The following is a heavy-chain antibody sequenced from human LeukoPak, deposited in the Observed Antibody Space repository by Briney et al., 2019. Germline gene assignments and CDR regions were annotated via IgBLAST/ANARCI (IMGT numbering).Heavy chain of an antibody. J-gene: IGHJ4*02. D-gene: IGHD3-3*01. V-gene: IGHV3-7*01. CDR1: GFTFSSYW. CDR3: ARVGDFWSGLLYFDY. CDR2: IKQDGSEK. Sequence: GGSLRLSCAASGFTFSSYWMGWVRQAPGKGLEWVANIKQDGSEKYYVDSVKGRFTISRDNAKNSLFLQMNSLRAEDTAVYYCARVGDFWSGLLYFDYWGQGTLVTVSS.